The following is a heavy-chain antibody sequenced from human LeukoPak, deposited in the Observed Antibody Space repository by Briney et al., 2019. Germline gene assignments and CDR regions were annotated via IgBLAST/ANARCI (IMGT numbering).Heavy chain of an antibody. CDR2: IWYGGSNK. CDR3: ARLLNPT. Sequence: PGGSLRLSCAASGFTFSSYGMHWVRQAPGKGLEWVAVIWYGGSNKYYADSVKGRFTISRDISKNTVYLQMNSLRAEDTAVYYCARLLNPTWGQGTLVTVSS. V-gene: IGHV3-33*08. CDR1: GFTFSSYG. J-gene: IGHJ5*02. D-gene: IGHD2/OR15-2a*01.